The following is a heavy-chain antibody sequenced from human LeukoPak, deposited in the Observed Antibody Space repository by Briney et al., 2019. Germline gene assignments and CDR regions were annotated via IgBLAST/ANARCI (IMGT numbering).Heavy chain of an antibody. CDR1: GGSISSGSYY. V-gene: IGHV4-61*02. J-gene: IGHJ6*02. Sequence: SQTLSLTCTLSGGSISSGSYYWRWVRQPAGKGLEWIGRIYTSGSTNYNPSLKSRVTISVDTSKNQFSLKLSSVTAADTAVYYCARESEYSSSNYYYYGMDVWGQGTTVTVSS. CDR3: ARESEYSSSNYYYYGMDV. D-gene: IGHD6-6*01. CDR2: IYTSGST.